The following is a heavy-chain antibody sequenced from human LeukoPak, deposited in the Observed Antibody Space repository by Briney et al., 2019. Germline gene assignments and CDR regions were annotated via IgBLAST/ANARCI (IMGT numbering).Heavy chain of an antibody. D-gene: IGHD3-9*01. CDR1: GGSISSGSYY. V-gene: IGHV4-61*02. CDR2: IYTSGST. J-gene: IGHJ4*02. CDR3: ARASIWYYDILTGYYDY. Sequence: PSETLSLTCTVSGGSISSGSYYWSWIRQPAVKGLEWIGRIYTSGSTNYNTSLKSRVTISVDTSKNQFSLKLSSVTAADTAVYYCARASIWYYDILTGYYDYWGQGTLVTVSS.